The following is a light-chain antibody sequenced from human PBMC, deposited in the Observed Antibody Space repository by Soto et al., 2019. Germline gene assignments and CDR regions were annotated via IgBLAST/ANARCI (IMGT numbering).Light chain of an antibody. Sequence: EILMTQFPVTLSVSPGERATLSCRASQSVSSNLALYQQKPGQAPSLLIYGAFTRATGIPARFSGTGSGTEFTLTISSLQSEDFALYYCQQYNDWPLTFGQGTKVDIK. J-gene: IGKJ1*01. CDR2: GAF. CDR1: QSVSSN. V-gene: IGKV3-15*01. CDR3: QQYNDWPLT.